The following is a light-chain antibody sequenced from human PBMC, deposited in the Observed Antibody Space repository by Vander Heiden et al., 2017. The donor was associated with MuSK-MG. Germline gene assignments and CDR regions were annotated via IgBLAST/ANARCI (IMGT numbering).Light chain of an antibody. CDR2: VVT. Sequence: SYVLPQPPSLSVAPGQTARITCWGKNIGSKSGHRYQPRHGPAPVQAPYVVTDRSTGIPERFSGSTSGNTGTMTISRVEAGEEADDYYQVWDSSSDPPLVFGGGTKLTVL. V-gene: IGLV3-21*02. J-gene: IGLJ3*02. CDR3: QVWDSSSDPPLV. CDR1: NIGSKS.